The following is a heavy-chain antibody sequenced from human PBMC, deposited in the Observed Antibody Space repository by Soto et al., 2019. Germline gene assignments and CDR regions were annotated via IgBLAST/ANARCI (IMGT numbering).Heavy chain of an antibody. D-gene: IGHD6-19*01. CDR2: IDWDDDK. Sequence: QITLKESGPTLVRPTQTLTLTCTFSGFSLSTSGGVGWIRQPPGKALEWLALIDWDDDKLYSPSLKTKLTNTKDTSKNQVVLTMTNMDPVDTATYYCAHRVPVRSSKDFEYWGQGTLVTVSS. J-gene: IGHJ4*02. CDR3: AHRVPVRSSKDFEY. V-gene: IGHV2-5*02. CDR1: GFSLSTSGG.